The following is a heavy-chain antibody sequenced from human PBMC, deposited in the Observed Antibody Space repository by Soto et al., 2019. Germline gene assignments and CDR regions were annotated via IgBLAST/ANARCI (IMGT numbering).Heavy chain of an antibody. V-gene: IGHV3-30*18. Sequence: QVQLQESGPGLVKPSGTLSVTCAVSGGSISSSDWWTWVRQAPGKGLEWVAVISYDGYLKYYVDAVKGRFTVARDNSKNTLFLEMNSLRVEDTAVYFCAKDFKVSGSHYGTLNYYYGMDVWGQGTTVTVSS. CDR2: ISYDGYLK. CDR3: AKDFKVSGSHYGTLNYYYGMDV. J-gene: IGHJ6*02. D-gene: IGHD3-10*01. CDR1: GGSISSSD.